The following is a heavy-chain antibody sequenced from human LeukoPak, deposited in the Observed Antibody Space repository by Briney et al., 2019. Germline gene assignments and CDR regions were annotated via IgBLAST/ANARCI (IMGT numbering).Heavy chain of an antibody. V-gene: IGHV4-34*01. CDR1: GGSFSGYY. Sequence: SETLSLTCAVYGGSFSGYYWSWIRQPPGKGLEWIGSIYYSGSTYYNPSLKSRVTISVDTSKNQFSLKLSSVTAADTAVYYCARKMGYGDYYFDYWGQGTLVTVSS. CDR2: IYYSGST. CDR3: ARKMGYGDYYFDY. J-gene: IGHJ4*02. D-gene: IGHD4-17*01.